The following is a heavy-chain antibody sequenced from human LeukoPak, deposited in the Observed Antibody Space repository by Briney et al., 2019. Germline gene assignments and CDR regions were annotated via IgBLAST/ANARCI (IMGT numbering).Heavy chain of an antibody. CDR1: GYTFTSYY. J-gene: IGHJ4*02. CDR3: ARDQVPIPGHTTMVTAIEDY. CDR2: INPSGGST. Sequence: ASVTVSCKASGYTFTSYYMHWVRQAPGQGLEWMGIINPSGGSTNYAQKFQGRVTMTRDTSTSTVYMELSSLRSEDTAVYYCARDQVPIPGHTTMVTAIEDYWGQGTLVTVSS. D-gene: IGHD5-18*01. V-gene: IGHV1-46*01.